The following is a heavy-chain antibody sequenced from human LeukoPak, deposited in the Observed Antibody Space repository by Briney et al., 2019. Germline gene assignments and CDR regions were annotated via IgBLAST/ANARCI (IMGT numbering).Heavy chain of an antibody. D-gene: IGHD3-10*01. CDR3: ARAYYYGSGSSLTDDAFDI. Sequence: ASVKVSCKASGHTFTGYYMHWVRQAPGQGLEWMGIINPSGGSTSYAQKFQGRVTMTRDMSTSTVYMELSSLRSEDTAVYYCARAYYYGSGSSLTDDAFDIWGQGTMVTVSS. CDR1: GHTFTGYY. CDR2: INPSGGST. V-gene: IGHV1-46*01. J-gene: IGHJ3*02.